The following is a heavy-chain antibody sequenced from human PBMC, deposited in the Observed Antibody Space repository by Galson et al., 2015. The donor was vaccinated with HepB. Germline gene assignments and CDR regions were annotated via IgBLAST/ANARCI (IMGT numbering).Heavy chain of an antibody. CDR1: GYSFTSYW. V-gene: IGHV5-10-1*01. Sequence: QSGAEVKKPGESLRISCKGSGYSFTSYWINWVRQMPGKGLEWMGTIAPTDSYTKYSPSFQGHVTISVEKSISTAYLQWSSLKASDTAMYYCARHREQWLIQDWYFDLWGRGTLVTVSS. J-gene: IGHJ2*01. CDR3: ARHREQWLIQDWYFDL. D-gene: IGHD6-19*01. CDR2: IAPTDSYT.